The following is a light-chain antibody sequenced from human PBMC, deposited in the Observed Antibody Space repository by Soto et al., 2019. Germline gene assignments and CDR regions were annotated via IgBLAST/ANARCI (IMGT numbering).Light chain of an antibody. V-gene: IGKV3-20*01. CDR1: QSITSSY. Sequence: EIVLTQSPGTLSLSPGERVTLSCRASQSITSSYLAWYQQKPGQAPRLLIHGASSRATGIPDRFSGSGSGTDFTLTISSLQSEDFAVYYCHQYNFWPTFGQGTKVEIK. J-gene: IGKJ1*01. CDR2: GAS. CDR3: HQYNFWPT.